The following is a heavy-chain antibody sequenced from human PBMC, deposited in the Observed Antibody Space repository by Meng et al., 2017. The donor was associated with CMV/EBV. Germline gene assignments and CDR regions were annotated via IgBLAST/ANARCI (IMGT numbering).Heavy chain of an antibody. CDR2: IIPIFGTA. D-gene: IGHD6-13*01. V-gene: IGHV1-69*05. J-gene: IGHJ4*02. Sequence: CKASGGTFSSYAISWVRQAPGQGLEWMGGIIPIFGTANYAQEFQSRVTITTDESTSTAYMELSSLRSEDTAVYYCAREGAAASFDYWGQGTLVTVSS. CDR3: AREGAAASFDY. CDR1: GGTFSSYA.